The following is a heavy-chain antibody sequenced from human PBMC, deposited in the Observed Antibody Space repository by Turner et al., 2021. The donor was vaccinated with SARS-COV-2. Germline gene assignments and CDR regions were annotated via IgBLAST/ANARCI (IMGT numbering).Heavy chain of an antibody. CDR3: ARAQQLVPDFDY. CDR2: IYNSESN. J-gene: IGHJ4*02. Sequence: QAPLPESRPGLVQPSQTPSLTCPVSGGSITCGGSYWSWNRQHPGKGLEWIGYIYNSESNYYKPSLKRRVTISEDTSKNLYSLKLSSVTAADTAGYYCARAQQLVPDFDYWGQGTLVTVSS. D-gene: IGHD6-13*01. CDR1: GGSITCGGSY. V-gene: IGHV4-31*03.